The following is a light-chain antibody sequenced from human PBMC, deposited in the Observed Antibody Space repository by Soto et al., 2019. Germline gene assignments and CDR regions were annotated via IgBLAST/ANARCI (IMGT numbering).Light chain of an antibody. V-gene: IGLV1-40*01. CDR3: QSYDSSLRGYV. J-gene: IGLJ1*01. CDR2: VNT. CDR1: SSNIGAGYD. Sequence: QSVLTQPPSVSGAPGQSVTISCAGTSSNIGAGYDVHWYQQVPGTTPKLLIYVNTNRPSGVPDRFSGSKSVTSASLAITGLQPEDEADYYCQSYDSSLRGYVFGTGTKLTVL.